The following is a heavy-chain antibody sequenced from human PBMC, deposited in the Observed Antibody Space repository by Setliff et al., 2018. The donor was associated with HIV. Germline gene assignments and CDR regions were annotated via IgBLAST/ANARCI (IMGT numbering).Heavy chain of an antibody. D-gene: IGHD5-18*01. V-gene: IGHV4-59*01. CDR3: ARSPGVDTNMAFDY. J-gene: IGHJ4*02. CDR2: IYYSGNT. Sequence: LSLTCIVSGGSIINNFWSWIRLPPGKGLEYIGYIYYSGNTDYNPSLKSRVTISVDRSKNQFSLKLNSVTAADTAVYYCARSPGVDTNMAFDYWGQGMLVTVSS. CDR1: GGSIINNF.